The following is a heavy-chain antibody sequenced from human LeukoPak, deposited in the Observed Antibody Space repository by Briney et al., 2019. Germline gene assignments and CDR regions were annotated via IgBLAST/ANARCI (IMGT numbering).Heavy chain of an antibody. CDR2: ISAYNGNT. J-gene: IGHJ4*02. CDR3: ARDNAVKGYCSGGSCYSGVGFDY. Sequence: ASVKVSCKASGYTFTSYGISWVRQAPGQGLEWMGWISAYNGNTNYAQKLQGRVTMTTDTSTSTAYMELRSLRSDDTAVYYCARDNAVKGYCSGGSCYSGVGFDYWGQGTLVTVSS. CDR1: GYTFTSYG. V-gene: IGHV1-18*01. D-gene: IGHD2-15*01.